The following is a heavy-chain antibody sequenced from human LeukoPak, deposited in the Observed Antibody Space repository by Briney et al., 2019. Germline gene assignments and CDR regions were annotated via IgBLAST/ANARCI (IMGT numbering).Heavy chain of an antibody. J-gene: IGHJ4*02. V-gene: IGHV3-33*01. CDR2: IWYDGSNK. Sequence: GGSLRLSCAASGFTFSSYGMHWVRQAPGKGLEWVAVIWYDGSNKYYADSVKGRFTISRDNSKNTLYLQMNSLRAEDTAVYYCAREGLGGGWHGEVIYWGQGTLVTVSS. D-gene: IGHD6-19*01. CDR1: GFTFSSYG. CDR3: AREGLGGGWHGEVIY.